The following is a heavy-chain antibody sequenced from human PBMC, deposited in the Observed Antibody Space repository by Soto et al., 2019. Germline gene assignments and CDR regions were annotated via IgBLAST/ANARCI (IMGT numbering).Heavy chain of an antibody. D-gene: IGHD4-4*01. CDR1: GFTLSDYY. J-gene: IGHJ6*02. CDR3: GRGGYRHYSAYYYYALDV. V-gene: IGHV3-72*01. CDR2: TRDKPNSYTT. Sequence: GGSLRLSCVASGFTLSDYYVDWVRQAPGKGLEWVGLTRDKPNSYTTEYAASVEGRFTISRDDSKNSLYLQLNSLNTEDTAVYYCGRGGYRHYSAYYYYALDVWGQGTTVTVSS.